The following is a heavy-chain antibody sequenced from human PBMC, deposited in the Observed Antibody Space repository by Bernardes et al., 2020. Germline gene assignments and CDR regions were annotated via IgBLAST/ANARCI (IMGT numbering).Heavy chain of an antibody. J-gene: IGHJ4*02. CDR2: ISSRSSHT. D-gene: IGHD2-15*01. CDR1: GFTFSDYY. Sequence: GGSLRLSCAASGFTFSDYYMTWIRQAPGKGLEWVSYISSRSSHTNYADSVKGRVTISRDNAKNSLYLQMNSLRAEDTAVYYCARDVALGYFDYWGQGTLVTVSS. CDR3: ARDVALGYFDY. V-gene: IGHV3-11*06.